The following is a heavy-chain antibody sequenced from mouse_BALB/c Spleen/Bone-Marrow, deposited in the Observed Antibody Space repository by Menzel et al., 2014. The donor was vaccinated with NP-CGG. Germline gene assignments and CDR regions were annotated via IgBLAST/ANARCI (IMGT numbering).Heavy chain of an antibody. D-gene: IGHD1-1*01. Sequence: QVHVKQSGAELMKPGASVKISCKATGYTFSSYWIEWVKQRPGHGLEWIGEILPGSGSTNYNEKFKGKATFAADTSSNTACMQLSSLTSEDSAVYYCARGGYYGSSYEDYAMDYWGQGTSVTVSS. CDR1: GYTFSSYW. CDR3: ARGGYYGSSYEDYAMDY. J-gene: IGHJ4*01. CDR2: ILPGSGST. V-gene: IGHV1-9*01.